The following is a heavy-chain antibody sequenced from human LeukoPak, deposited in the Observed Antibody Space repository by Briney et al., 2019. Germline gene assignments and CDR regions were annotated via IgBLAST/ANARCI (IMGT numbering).Heavy chain of an antibody. Sequence: PSETLSLTCTVSGGSIRSSYYYWSWIRQPPGKGLEWIGYIYYSGSTNYNPSLKSRVTISVDTSKNQFSLKLSSVTAADTAVYYCARTSSSSWPYFDYWGQGTLVTVSS. J-gene: IGHJ4*02. D-gene: IGHD6-13*01. CDR2: IYYSGST. CDR3: ARTSSSSWPYFDY. V-gene: IGHV4-61*01. CDR1: GGSIRSSYYY.